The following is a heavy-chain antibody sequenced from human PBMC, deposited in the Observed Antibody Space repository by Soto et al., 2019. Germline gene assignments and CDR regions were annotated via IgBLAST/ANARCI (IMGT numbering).Heavy chain of an antibody. Sequence: QGQLLQSGDEVTKPGASVKVSCKASGFKFTHYGISWVRQAPGQGLEWVGWIRTYNDTTDYAQKFQGRVIMTTDTSTSTAYMELRSLGSDDTAVYFCARNSDDSSGFYLHIFDYWGQGTLVAVSS. CDR1: GFKFTHYG. CDR3: ARNSDDSSGFYLHIFDY. D-gene: IGHD3-22*01. CDR2: IRTYNDTT. V-gene: IGHV1-18*01. J-gene: IGHJ4*02.